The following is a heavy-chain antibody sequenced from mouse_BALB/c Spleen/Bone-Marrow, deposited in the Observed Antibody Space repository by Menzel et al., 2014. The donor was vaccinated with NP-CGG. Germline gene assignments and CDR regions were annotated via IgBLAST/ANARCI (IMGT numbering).Heavy chain of an antibody. CDR3: AREWRDYNDRGGDAMDY. Sequence: VKLQESGAELMKPGASVKISCKATGYTFSNYWIEWVKQRPGHGLEWIGEILPGSGGTNFNEKFKVKATFTADTSSNAAYIQRSSLTSEDSAVYYCAREWRDYNDRGGDAMDYWGQGTSVTVSS. CDR2: ILPGSGGT. CDR1: GYTFSNYW. J-gene: IGHJ4*01. V-gene: IGHV1-9*01. D-gene: IGHD1-1*01.